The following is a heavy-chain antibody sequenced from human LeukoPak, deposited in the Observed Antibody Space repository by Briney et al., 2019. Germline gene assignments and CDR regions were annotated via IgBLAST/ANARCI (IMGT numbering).Heavy chain of an antibody. CDR3: SYYYDSSGYVDY. CDR2: IKSKADGGTI. CDR1: GFTFSDAW. V-gene: IGHV3-15*01. Sequence: PGGSLRLSCAASGFTFSDAWMNWVRKAPGKGLEWVGRIKSKADGGTIDYAAPVKGRFTISRDDSKNTVYMQMNSLKTEDTAVYYCSYYYDSSGYVDYWGQGTLVTVSS. D-gene: IGHD3-22*01. J-gene: IGHJ4*02.